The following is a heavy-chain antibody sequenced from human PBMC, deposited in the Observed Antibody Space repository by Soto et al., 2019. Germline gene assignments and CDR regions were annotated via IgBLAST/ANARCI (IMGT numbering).Heavy chain of an antibody. CDR1: GFTYSDYY. Sequence: QVQLVESGGGLVKPGGSLRLSCAASGFTYSDYYMTWIRQAPGKGLECISYISKSASTIKYAESVKGRFTISRDNAKNSLSLQMNSLRAEDTAVYYCARVVCRGNFCYDGLDVWGQGTAVTVSS. CDR3: ARVVCRGNFCYDGLDV. D-gene: IGHD2-2*01. J-gene: IGHJ6*02. V-gene: IGHV3-11*01. CDR2: ISKSASTI.